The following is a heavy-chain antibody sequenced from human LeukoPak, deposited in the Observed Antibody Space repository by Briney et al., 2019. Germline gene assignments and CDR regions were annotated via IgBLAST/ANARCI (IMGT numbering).Heavy chain of an antibody. D-gene: IGHD6-19*01. CDR3: ARDVRYASGWSTPES. J-gene: IGHJ5*02. Sequence: SETLSLTCTVSGGSIRDHYWSWIRQPSGKGLEWIGRIYSSGSANYSPSLKSRVSMPVDTSNNYFSLNLTSVTAADTALYFCARDVRYASGWSTPESWGQGILVTVSS. CDR2: IYSSGSA. V-gene: IGHV4-4*07. CDR1: GGSIRDHY.